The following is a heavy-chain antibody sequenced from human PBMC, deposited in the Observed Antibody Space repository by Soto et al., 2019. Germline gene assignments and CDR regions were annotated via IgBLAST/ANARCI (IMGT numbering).Heavy chain of an antibody. V-gene: IGHV3-23*01. Sequence: EVQLLESGGGLVQPGGSLRLACAASGFTFSSYAMSWVRQAPGKGLEWVAAISGSGGSTYYADSVKGRFTISRDNSKNTLYLQMNSLRAEDTAFYYCAKVGYYDSSGSFDYWGQGTLVTVSS. J-gene: IGHJ4*02. CDR1: GFTFSSYA. D-gene: IGHD3-22*01. CDR3: AKVGYYDSSGSFDY. CDR2: ISGSGGST.